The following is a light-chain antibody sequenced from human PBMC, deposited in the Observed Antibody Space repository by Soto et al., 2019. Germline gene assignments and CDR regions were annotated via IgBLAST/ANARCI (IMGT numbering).Light chain of an antibody. CDR1: QSVSSSY. CDR3: QQYGSSSWT. V-gene: IGKV3-20*01. CDR2: GAS. J-gene: IGKJ1*01. Sequence: EIVLTQSPATLSLSPGEGVTLSCRASQSVSSSYLAWYQQKPGQAPRLLIYGASSRATGIPDRFSGSGSGTDFTLTISRLEPEDFAVYYCQQYGSSSWTFGQGTKVDIK.